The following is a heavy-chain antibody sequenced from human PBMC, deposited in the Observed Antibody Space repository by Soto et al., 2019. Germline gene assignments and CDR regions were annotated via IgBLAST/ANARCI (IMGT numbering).Heavy chain of an antibody. CDR2: ISTYKGNT. CDR3: ARGTYTSQYYSDSSGYYDY. V-gene: IGHV1-18*01. D-gene: IGHD3-22*01. Sequence: QVQLVQSGAEVKKPGASVKVSCKASGYSFTSYGISWVRQAPGQGLEWMGWISTYKGNTHYAQKLQGRVTMTTDTSTSTAYMELRRLRSDDTAVYYCARGTYTSQYYSDSSGYYDYWGQGTLVAVSS. CDR1: GYSFTSYG. J-gene: IGHJ4*02.